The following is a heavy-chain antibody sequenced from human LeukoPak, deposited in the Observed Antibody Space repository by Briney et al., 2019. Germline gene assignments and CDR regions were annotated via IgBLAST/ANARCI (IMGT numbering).Heavy chain of an antibody. V-gene: IGHV4-30-4*07. D-gene: IGHD5-18*01. CDR3: ARGKASGDTAMVTRSQPHYYYYMDV. CDR1: GGSISSGGYS. J-gene: IGHJ6*03. Sequence: PSQTLSLTCAVSGGSISSGGYSWSWIRQPPGKGLEWIGYIYYSGSTYYNPSLKSRVTISVDTSKNQFSLKLSSVTAADTAVYYCARGKASGDTAMVTRSQPHYYYYMDVWGKGTTVTVSS. CDR2: IYYSGST.